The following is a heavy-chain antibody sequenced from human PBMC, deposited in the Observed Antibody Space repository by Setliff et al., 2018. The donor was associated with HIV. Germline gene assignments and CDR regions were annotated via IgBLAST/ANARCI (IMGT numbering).Heavy chain of an antibody. CDR3: ARGGDRMQIWSRFPFDI. V-gene: IGHV7-4-1*02. Sequence: ASVKVSCKASGYTFTNYAINWVRQAPGQGLEWMGWINTDTGNPTYAQGFTGRFVFSLDPSVRTAYLQITGLKAEDTAVYYCARGGDRMQIWSRFPFDIWGQGTMVTVSS. J-gene: IGHJ3*02. D-gene: IGHD3-10*01. CDR2: INTDTGNP. CDR1: GYTFTNYA.